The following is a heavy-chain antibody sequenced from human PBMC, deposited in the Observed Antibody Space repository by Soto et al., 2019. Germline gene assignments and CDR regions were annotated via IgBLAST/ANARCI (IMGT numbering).Heavy chain of an antibody. Sequence: QVQLQESGPGLVKPSETLSLTCIVSGGSVSSGSYYWSWIRQPPGKGLEWIGFIYYTGRTSYNPSLKSRVTTSVDTSNNQFSLKLSSVTAADTAVYFCATMSSSGYPLDSWGRGTLVTVSS. CDR3: ATMSSSGYPLDS. D-gene: IGHD3-22*01. J-gene: IGHJ4*02. CDR2: IYYTGRT. V-gene: IGHV4-61*01. CDR1: GGSVSSGSYY.